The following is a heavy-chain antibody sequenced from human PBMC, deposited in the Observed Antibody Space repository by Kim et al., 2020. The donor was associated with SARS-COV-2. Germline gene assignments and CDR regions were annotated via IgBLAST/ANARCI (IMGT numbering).Heavy chain of an antibody. J-gene: IGHJ4*02. CDR3: ATKVAGFDD. V-gene: IGHV3-23*01. D-gene: IGHD6-19*01. Sequence: GGSLRLSCSASGFTFSTYAMGWVRQAPGKGLEWVSSITPSGGDTYYADSVKGRFTISRDNSKSTLYLHMNSLTAEDTALYYCATKVAGFDDWGQGTLVT. CDR2: ITPSGGDT. CDR1: GFTFSTYA.